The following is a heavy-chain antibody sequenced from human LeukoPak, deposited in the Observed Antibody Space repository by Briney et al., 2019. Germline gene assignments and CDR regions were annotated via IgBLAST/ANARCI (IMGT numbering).Heavy chain of an antibody. CDR1: GFTFSSYA. D-gene: IGHD5-24*01. CDR3: ARDKDGYNPFDY. CDR2: ISGSGGST. Sequence: GGSLRLSCAASGFTFSSYAMSWVRQAPGKGLEWVSSISGSGGSTYYADSVKGRFTISRGNSKTTLYLQMNSLRAEDTAVYYCARDKDGYNPFDYWGQGTLVTVSS. J-gene: IGHJ4*02. V-gene: IGHV3-23*01.